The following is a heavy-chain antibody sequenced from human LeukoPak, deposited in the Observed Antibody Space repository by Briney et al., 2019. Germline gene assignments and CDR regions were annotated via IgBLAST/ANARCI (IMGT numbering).Heavy chain of an antibody. J-gene: IGHJ4*02. V-gene: IGHV3-43*02. CDR1: GXNFGESA. CDR3: AKESGKFDY. CDR2: ISADGGSA. Sequence: AGGSLRLSCVASGXNFGESAMHWVRQAPGKGLEWVSLISADGGSAFSADSVKGRFSISRDNSKNSLYLQMDSLRSEDTAMYYCAKESGKFDYWGQGTLVVVSS.